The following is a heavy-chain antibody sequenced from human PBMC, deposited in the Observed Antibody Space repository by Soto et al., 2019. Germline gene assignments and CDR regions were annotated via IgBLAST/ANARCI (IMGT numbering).Heavy chain of an antibody. J-gene: IGHJ3*02. CDR3: AKDNGYYDSSGYYYLDAFDI. CDR2: ISGSGGST. CDR1: GFTFSSYA. Sequence: EVQLLESGGGLVQPGGSVRLSCAASGFTFSSYAMSWVRQAPGKGLEWVSAISGSGGSTYYADSVKGRFTISRDNSKNTLYLQMNSQRAEDTAVYYCAKDNGYYDSSGYYYLDAFDIWGQGTMVTVSS. D-gene: IGHD3-22*01. V-gene: IGHV3-23*01.